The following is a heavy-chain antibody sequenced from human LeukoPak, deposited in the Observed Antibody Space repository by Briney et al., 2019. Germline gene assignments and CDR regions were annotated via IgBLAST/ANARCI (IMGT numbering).Heavy chain of an antibody. Sequence: GGSLRLSCVASGFTFSIYGMHWVRQAPGKGLEWVAVTWYDGSNKKHADSVKGRFTISRDNSKNTLHLQMNSLRAEDTAVYYCAKDLPVRGAYGPFDYWGQGTLVTVSS. V-gene: IGHV3-33*06. D-gene: IGHD5-12*01. CDR3: AKDLPVRGAYGPFDY. J-gene: IGHJ4*02. CDR2: TWYDGSNK. CDR1: GFTFSIYG.